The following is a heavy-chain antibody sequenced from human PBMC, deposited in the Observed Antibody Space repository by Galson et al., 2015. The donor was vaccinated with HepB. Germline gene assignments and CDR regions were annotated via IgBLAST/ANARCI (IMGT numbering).Heavy chain of an antibody. CDR3: ARGHSSSWNNWWDP. V-gene: IGHV4-39*07. CDR1: SDSISGTTYH. J-gene: IGHJ5*02. CDR2: IYYSGST. Sequence: SETLSLTCTVSSDSISGTTYHWGWIRQPPGMGLEWIGSIYYSGSTYYNPSLKSRVTISGDTSKNQFSLKLSSVTAADTAVYYCARGHSSSWNNWWDPWGQGTLVTVSS. D-gene: IGHD6-13*01.